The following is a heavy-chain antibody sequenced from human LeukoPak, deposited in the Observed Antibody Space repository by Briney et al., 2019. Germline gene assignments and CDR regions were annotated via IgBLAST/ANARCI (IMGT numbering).Heavy chain of an antibody. CDR1: GGSISSGGYY. CDR3: ARVVGDSSGYYYWYFDL. Sequence: SGTLPLTCTVSGGSISSGGYYWSWIRQHPGKGLEWIGYIYYSGSTYYNPSLKSRVTISVDTSKNQFSLKLSSVTAADTAVYYCARVVGDSSGYYYWYFDLWGRGTLVTVSS. D-gene: IGHD3-22*01. J-gene: IGHJ2*01. CDR2: IYYSGST. V-gene: IGHV4-30-4*08.